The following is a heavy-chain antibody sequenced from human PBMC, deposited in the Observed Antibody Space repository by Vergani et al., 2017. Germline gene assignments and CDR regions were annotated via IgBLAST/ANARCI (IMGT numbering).Heavy chain of an antibody. V-gene: IGHV1-18*04. CDR1: GYTFTSYG. CDR3: ARDGVVVVAATADLSLDYYYYGMDV. D-gene: IGHD2-15*01. CDR2: ISAYNGNT. Sequence: QAQLVQSGAVVKKPGASVKVSCKASGYTFTSYGISWVRQAPGQGLEWMGWISAYNGNTNYAQKLQGRVTMTTDTSTSTAYMELRSLRSDDTAVYYFARDGVVVVAATADLSLDYYYYGMDVWGQGTTVTVSS. J-gene: IGHJ6*02.